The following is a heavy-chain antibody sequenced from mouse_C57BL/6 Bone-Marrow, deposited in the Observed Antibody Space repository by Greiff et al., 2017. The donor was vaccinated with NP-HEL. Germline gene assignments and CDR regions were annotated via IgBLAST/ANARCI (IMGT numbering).Heavy chain of an antibody. D-gene: IGHD1-1*01. V-gene: IGHV5-16*01. J-gene: IGHJ1*03. CDR1: GFTFSDYY. CDR2: INYDGSST. Sequence: EVQVVESEGGLVQPGSSMKLSCTASGFTFSDYYMAWVRQVPEKGLEWVANINYDGSSTYYLDSLKSRFIISRDNAKNILYLQMSSLKSEDTATYYCARRVLRYSWYFDVWGTGTTVTVSS. CDR3: ARRVLRYSWYFDV.